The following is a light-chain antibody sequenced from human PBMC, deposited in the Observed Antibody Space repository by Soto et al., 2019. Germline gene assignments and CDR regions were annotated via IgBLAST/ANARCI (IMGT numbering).Light chain of an antibody. CDR2: EVS. J-gene: IGLJ2*01. CDR3: NSYTSSSTVV. CDR1: SSDVGGYDH. Sequence: QSVLTQPPSASGSPGQSVTIPCTGTSSDVGGYDHVSWYQQHPGQAPKLIIYEVSNRPSGVSNRFSGSKSGNTASLTISGLQAEDEADYYCNSYTSSSTVVFGGGTQRTVL. V-gene: IGLV2-14*01.